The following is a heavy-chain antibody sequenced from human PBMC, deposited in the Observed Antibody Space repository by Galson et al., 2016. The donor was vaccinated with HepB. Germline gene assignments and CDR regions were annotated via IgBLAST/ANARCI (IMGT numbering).Heavy chain of an antibody. D-gene: IGHD6-19*01. V-gene: IGHV6-1*01. J-gene: IGHJ4*02. CDR2: TYYRSKWYN. CDR3: ARARSRGWSDAFDY. CDR1: GDSVSSNSAA. Sequence: CAISGDSVSSNSAAWNWFRQSTSRGLEWLGRTYYRSKWYNDYRLSLKTRININADTPRNEVSLQLKSVTLEDTAVYYGARARSRGWSDAFDYWGQVTLVTISS.